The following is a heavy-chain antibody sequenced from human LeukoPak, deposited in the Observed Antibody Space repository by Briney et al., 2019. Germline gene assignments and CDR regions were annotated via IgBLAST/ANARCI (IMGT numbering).Heavy chain of an antibody. V-gene: IGHV1-2*02. CDR2: IHPKTGVT. CDR3: ARDHNWGPDY. J-gene: IGHJ4*02. D-gene: IGHD7-27*01. CDR1: GFTFTDHY. Sequence: ASVKVSCKVSGFTFTDHYLHWLRQAPGQGLEWMAWIHPKTGVTNYAERFQGRLSLTRDTSISTLYMELNSLTSDDTAVYYCARDHNWGPDYWGQGTLVSVSS.